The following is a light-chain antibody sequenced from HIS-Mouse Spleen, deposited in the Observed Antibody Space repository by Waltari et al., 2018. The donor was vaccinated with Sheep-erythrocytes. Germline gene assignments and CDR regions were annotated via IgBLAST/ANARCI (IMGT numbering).Light chain of an antibody. J-gene: IGLJ3*02. Sequence: QSALTQPASVSGSPVQSLTISCTGTSSDVCGYNYVFWYQQHPGKAPNLMIYDVSNRPSGVSNRFSGSKSGNTASLTISGLQAEDEADYYCSSYTSSSTWVFGGGTKLTVL. CDR1: SSDVCGYNY. V-gene: IGLV2-14*03. CDR3: SSYTSSSTWV. CDR2: DVS.